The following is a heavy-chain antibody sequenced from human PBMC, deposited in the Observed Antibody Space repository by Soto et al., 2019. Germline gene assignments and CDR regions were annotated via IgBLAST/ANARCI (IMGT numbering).Heavy chain of an antibody. CDR1: GFTFSSYG. CDR3: AKDLWELPPRYYYGMDV. V-gene: IGHV3-30*18. D-gene: IGHD1-26*01. Sequence: QVQLVESGGGVVQPGRSLRLSCAASGFTFSSYGMHWVRQAPGKGLEWVAVISYDGSNKYYADSVKSRFTISRDNSKNTLYLQMNSLRAEDTAVYYCAKDLWELPPRYYYGMDVWGQGTTVTVSS. CDR2: ISYDGSNK. J-gene: IGHJ6*02.